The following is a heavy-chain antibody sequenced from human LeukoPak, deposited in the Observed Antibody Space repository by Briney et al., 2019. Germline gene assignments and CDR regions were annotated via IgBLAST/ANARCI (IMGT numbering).Heavy chain of an antibody. CDR1: GGSISSSSYY. D-gene: IGHD6-19*01. Sequence: SETLSLTCTVSGGSISSSSYYWGWIRQPPGKGREWIGSIYYSGSTYYNPSLKSLVTISVDTSKNQFSLKLSSVTAADTAVYYCARGIAVAGTIDYWGQGTLVTVSS. CDR3: ARGIAVAGTIDY. V-gene: IGHV4-39*07. CDR2: IYYSGST. J-gene: IGHJ4*02.